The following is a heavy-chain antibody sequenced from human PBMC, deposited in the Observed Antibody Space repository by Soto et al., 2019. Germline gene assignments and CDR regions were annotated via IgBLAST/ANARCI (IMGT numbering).Heavy chain of an antibody. CDR1: GGSISSSNW. Sequence: QVQLQESGPGLVKPSGTLSLTCAVSGGSISSSNWWSWVRQPPGKGLEWIGEIYHSGSTNYNPSLKSRVTISVDKSKNQCSLKLSSVTAADTAVYYCARDVGLRSRYCTNGVCYDYGMDVWGQGTTVTVSS. CDR2: IYHSGST. V-gene: IGHV4-4*02. CDR3: ARDVGLRSRYCTNGVCYDYGMDV. D-gene: IGHD2-8*01. J-gene: IGHJ6*02.